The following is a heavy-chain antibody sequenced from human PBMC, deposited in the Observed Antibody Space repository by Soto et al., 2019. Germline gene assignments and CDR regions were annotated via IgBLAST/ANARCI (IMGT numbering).Heavy chain of an antibody. CDR2: IYHSGST. V-gene: IGHV4-4*02. Sequence: NPSETLSLTCAVSGGSISSSNWWSWVRQPPGKGLEWIGEIYHSGSTNYNPSLKSRVTISVDKSKNQFSLKLSSVTAADTAVYYCARAPMYYDILTGYSKDYYYYGMDVWGQGTTVTVSS. CDR3: ARAPMYYDILTGYSKDYYYYGMDV. CDR1: GGSISSSNW. D-gene: IGHD3-9*01. J-gene: IGHJ6*02.